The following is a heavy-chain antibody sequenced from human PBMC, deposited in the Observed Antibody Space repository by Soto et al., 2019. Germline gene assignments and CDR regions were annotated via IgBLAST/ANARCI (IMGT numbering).Heavy chain of an antibody. CDR2: IIAYNGKT. CDR1: GYTFASYG. Sequence: GASVKVSCKESGYTFASYGMMWVGQAPGQGSEWMGLIIAYNGKTHYAQKLQGRLNMPTDPSMRTPYMARRTLRSAHPAVYSCPRDGLYFFRSGNDEGYYYSGLAFWGHGTPVPLS. V-gene: IGHV1-18*01. D-gene: IGHD3-10*01. J-gene: IGHJ6*02. CDR3: PRDGLYFFRSGNDEGYYYSGLAF.